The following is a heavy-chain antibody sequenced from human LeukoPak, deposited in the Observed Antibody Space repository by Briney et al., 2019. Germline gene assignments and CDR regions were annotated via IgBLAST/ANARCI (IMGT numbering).Heavy chain of an antibody. D-gene: IGHD3-22*01. Sequence: SETLSLTCTVSGGSISSYYWSWIRQPPGKGLEWIGYIYYSGSTNYNPSLKSRVAISLDTSKNQFSLKLSSVTAADTAVFYCARHYSDSDGYPATPFDYWGQGTLVTVSS. V-gene: IGHV4-59*08. CDR1: GGSISSYY. CDR2: IYYSGST. J-gene: IGHJ4*02. CDR3: ARHYSDSDGYPATPFDY.